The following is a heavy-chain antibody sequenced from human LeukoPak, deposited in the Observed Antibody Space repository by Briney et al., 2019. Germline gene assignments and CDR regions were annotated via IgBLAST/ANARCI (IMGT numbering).Heavy chain of an antibody. CDR2: LYYNGST. Sequence: PSETLSLTCAVSGGSISSNTYYWGWIRQPPGKGLEWIGSLYYNGSTYYNPSLKSRITTSVDTSKNQFSLKLSSVTAADTATYYCARHGSGYFAHFDLWGQGTLVTVSS. CDR3: ARHGSGYFAHFDL. CDR1: GGSISSNTYY. V-gene: IGHV4-39*01. J-gene: IGHJ4*02. D-gene: IGHD3-22*01.